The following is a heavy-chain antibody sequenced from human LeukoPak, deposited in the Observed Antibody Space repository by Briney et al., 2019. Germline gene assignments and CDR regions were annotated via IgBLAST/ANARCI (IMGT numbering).Heavy chain of an antibody. J-gene: IGHJ5*02. V-gene: IGHV4-34*01. Sequence: SETLSLTCAVYGGSFSGYYWSWIRHPPAKGQERIGEINHSGSTNYNPSLKRRVTISVDTSKNQFSLKLSSVTAADTAVYYCARGGPYSNYLTGVNWFDPWGQGTLVTVSS. CDR3: ARGGPYSNYLTGVNWFDP. D-gene: IGHD4-11*01. CDR2: INHSGST. CDR1: GGSFSGYY.